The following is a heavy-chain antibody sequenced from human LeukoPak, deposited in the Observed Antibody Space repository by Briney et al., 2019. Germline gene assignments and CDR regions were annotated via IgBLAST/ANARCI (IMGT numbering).Heavy chain of an antibody. J-gene: IGHJ3*01. Sequence: GGSLRPSCPASAVIFSTNWISWVRQAPGKGLEWLTNIKQDGSEVYYVDSVKGRFTISRDNAKNSLYLQMNTLRAEDTAIYYCARDASSGTYFSYAFDVWGRGTMVTVSS. CDR2: IKQDGSEV. CDR3: ARDASSGTYFSYAFDV. CDR1: AVIFSTNW. D-gene: IGHD1-26*01. V-gene: IGHV3-7*01.